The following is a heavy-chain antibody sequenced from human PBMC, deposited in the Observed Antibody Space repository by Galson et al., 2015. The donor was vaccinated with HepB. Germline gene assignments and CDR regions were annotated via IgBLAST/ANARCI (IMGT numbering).Heavy chain of an antibody. J-gene: IGHJ4*02. V-gene: IGHV1-46*01. D-gene: IGHD2-15*01. CDR1: GYTFTSYY. CDR3: ARDRELGYCSGGSCGGYFDY. Sequence: VKVSCKASGYTFTSYYMHWVRQAPGQGLEWMGIINPSGGSTGYAQKFQGRVTMTRDTSTSTVYMELSSLRSEDTAVYYCARDRELGYCSGGSCGGYFDYWGQGTLVTVSS. CDR2: INPSGGST.